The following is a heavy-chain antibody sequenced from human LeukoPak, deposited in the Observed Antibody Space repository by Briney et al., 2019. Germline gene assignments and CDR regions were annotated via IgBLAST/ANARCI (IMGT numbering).Heavy chain of an antibody. Sequence: SETLSPTCTVSGGSMSSYYWSWIRQPPGKGLEWIGYIYYSGSTNYNPSLKSRVTISVDTSKNQFSLKLSSVTAADTAVYYCARSRWLSGPKFDYWGQGTLVTVSS. CDR1: GGSMSSYY. CDR3: ARSRWLSGPKFDY. J-gene: IGHJ4*02. CDR2: IYYSGST. V-gene: IGHV4-59*12. D-gene: IGHD6-19*01.